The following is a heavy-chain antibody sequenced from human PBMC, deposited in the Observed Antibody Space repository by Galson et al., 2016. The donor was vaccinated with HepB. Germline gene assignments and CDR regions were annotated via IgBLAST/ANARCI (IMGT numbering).Heavy chain of an antibody. Sequence: SETLSLTCTVYGDSMTPYYWSWIRQSPGKGLEWIGYAYYSGNSDYNPSLKSRVTISVDTSKNQFSLILSSVTAADTAVYFCARRDLITKTFDYWGQGILVTVSS. V-gene: IGHV4-59*12. CDR3: ARRDLITKTFDY. J-gene: IGHJ4*02. CDR1: GDSMTPYY. CDR2: AYYSGNS. D-gene: IGHD3-22*01.